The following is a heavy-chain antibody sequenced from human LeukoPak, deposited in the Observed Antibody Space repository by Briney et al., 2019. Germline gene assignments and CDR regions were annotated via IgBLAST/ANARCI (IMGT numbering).Heavy chain of an antibody. Sequence: SETLSLTCTVSGVPISCYYWRWLPQPAGKGLVGIGRIYTSGSTNYNPSLKSRVTISVDTSKNQFSLKLSSVTAADTAVYYCARVGKSNSWYNWYDPWGQGTLVTVSS. CDR2: IYTSGST. CDR3: ARVGKSNSWYNWYDP. D-gene: IGHD6-13*01. V-gene: IGHV4-4*07. J-gene: IGHJ5*02. CDR1: GVPISCYY.